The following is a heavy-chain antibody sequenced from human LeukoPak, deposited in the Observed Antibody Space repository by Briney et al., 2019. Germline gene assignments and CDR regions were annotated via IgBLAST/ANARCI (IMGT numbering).Heavy chain of an antibody. CDR2: IHHSGST. J-gene: IGHJ4*02. CDR3: ARHSKRNYVWGSHPDYFDY. Sequence: PSETLSLTCAVYGGSFSGYYWSWIRQPPGKGLEWVGEIHHSGSTNYNPSLKSRVTISVDTSKNQFSLKLSSVTAADTAVYYCARHSKRNYVWGSHPDYFDYWGQGTLVTVSS. CDR1: GGSFSGYY. V-gene: IGHV4-34*01. D-gene: IGHD3-16*01.